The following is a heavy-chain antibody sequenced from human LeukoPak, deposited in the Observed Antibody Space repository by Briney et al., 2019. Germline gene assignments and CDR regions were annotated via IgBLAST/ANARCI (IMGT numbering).Heavy chain of an antibody. Sequence: GRSLRLSCAASGFTFSSYAMHWVRQAPGKGLEWVAAISYDGSNKYYADSVKGRFTISRDNSKNTLYLQMNGLRAEDTAVYYCARGYSSGWYGYYFDYWGQGTLVTVSS. CDR2: ISYDGSNK. CDR1: GFTFSSYA. CDR3: ARGYSSGWYGYYFDY. V-gene: IGHV3-30-3*01. J-gene: IGHJ4*02. D-gene: IGHD6-19*01.